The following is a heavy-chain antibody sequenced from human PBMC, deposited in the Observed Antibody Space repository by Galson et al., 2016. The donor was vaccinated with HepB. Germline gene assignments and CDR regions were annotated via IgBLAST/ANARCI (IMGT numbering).Heavy chain of an antibody. CDR2: IRQDGREK. Sequence: SLRLSCAASGFPLSTYWMSWVRQAPGKGLEWVANIRQDGREKYYVDSVKGRFTISRDNAKNSLYLQMNSLRVEDTALYYCARDAFPDDDCDIWGQGTMVTFFS. J-gene: IGHJ3*02. V-gene: IGHV3-7*01. CDR1: GFPLSTYW. D-gene: IGHD1-14*01. CDR3: ARDAFPDDDCDI.